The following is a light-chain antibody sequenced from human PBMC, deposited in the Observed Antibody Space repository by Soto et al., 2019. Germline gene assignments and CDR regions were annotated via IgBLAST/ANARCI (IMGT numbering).Light chain of an antibody. J-gene: IGKJ2*01. CDR1: QSFSSSY. Sequence: EIVLTQSPGTLSLSPGERATLSCRASQSFSSSYLAWYQQKPGQAPRLLIYGASSRATRIPDRFSGSGSGTDFTLTISRLEPEDCAVYYCQQYGSSVYTFGQGTKLEIK. CDR2: GAS. CDR3: QQYGSSVYT. V-gene: IGKV3-20*01.